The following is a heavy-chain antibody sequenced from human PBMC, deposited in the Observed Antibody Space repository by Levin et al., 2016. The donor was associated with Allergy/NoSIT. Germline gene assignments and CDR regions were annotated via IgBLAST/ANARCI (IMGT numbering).Heavy chain of an antibody. V-gene: IGHV2-26*01. D-gene: IGHD5-18*01. CDR3: ARIRRIQLWSTGPFDY. J-gene: IGHJ4*02. CDR2: IFSNDEK. Sequence: WIRQPPGKALEWLAHIFSNDEKSYSTSLKSRLTISKDTSKSQVVLTMTNMDPVDTATYYCARIRRIQLWSTGPFDYWGQGTLVTVSS.